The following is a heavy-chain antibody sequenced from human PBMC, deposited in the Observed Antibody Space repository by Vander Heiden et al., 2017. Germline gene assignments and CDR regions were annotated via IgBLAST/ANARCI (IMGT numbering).Heavy chain of an antibody. Sequence: FTSIGIGWVRQAPGQGLEWMGWISADNGNTKYAQKFQGRVTMTTDTSTTTAYMELRSLTPDDTALYFCARGGFRWLQSDYWGQGTLVTVSS. CDR2: ISADNGNT. CDR3: ARGGFRWLQSDY. J-gene: IGHJ4*02. V-gene: IGHV1-18*04. D-gene: IGHD5-12*01. CDR1: FTSIG.